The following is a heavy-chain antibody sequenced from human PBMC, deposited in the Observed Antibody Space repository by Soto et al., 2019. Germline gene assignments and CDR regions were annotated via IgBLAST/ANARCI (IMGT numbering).Heavy chain of an antibody. D-gene: IGHD6-6*01. J-gene: IGHJ6*02. Sequence: QVQLVQSGAEVKKPGASVKVSCKASGYTFTSYGISWVRQAPGQGLEWMGWISAYNGNTNYAQKLQGRVTMTIDTSTSTAYMELRSLRSDDTAVYYCARDGPSYPSSSSVYYGMDVWGQGTTVTVSS. CDR2: ISAYNGNT. V-gene: IGHV1-18*01. CDR3: ARDGPSYPSSSSVYYGMDV. CDR1: GYTFTSYG.